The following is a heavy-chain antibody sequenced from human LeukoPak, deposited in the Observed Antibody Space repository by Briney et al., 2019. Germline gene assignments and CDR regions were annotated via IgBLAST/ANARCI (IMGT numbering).Heavy chain of an antibody. V-gene: IGHV1-69*06. CDR1: GYTFTNYI. D-gene: IGHD1-1*01. CDR3: ARDVATTTLIDY. J-gene: IGHJ4*02. CDR2: IIPIFGTA. Sequence: GASVKVSCRTSGYTFTNYIISWVRQAPGQGLEWMGGIIPIFGTANYAQKFQGRVTITADKSTSTAYMELSSLRSEDTAVYYCARDVATTTLIDYWGQGTLVTVSS.